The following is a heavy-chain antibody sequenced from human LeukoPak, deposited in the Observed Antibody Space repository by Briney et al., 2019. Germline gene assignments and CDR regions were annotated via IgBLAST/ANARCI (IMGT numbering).Heavy chain of an antibody. CDR3: ARDKGDIVVVVAGNDAFDI. CDR2: ISAYNGNT. CDR1: GYTFTSYG. J-gene: IGHJ3*02. Sequence: ASVKVSCKASGYTFTSYGISWVRQAPGLGLEWMGWISAYNGNTNYAQKLQGRVTMTTDTSTSTAYMELRSLRSDDTAVYYCARDKGDIVVVVAGNDAFDIWGQGTMVTVSS. D-gene: IGHD2-15*01. V-gene: IGHV1-18*01.